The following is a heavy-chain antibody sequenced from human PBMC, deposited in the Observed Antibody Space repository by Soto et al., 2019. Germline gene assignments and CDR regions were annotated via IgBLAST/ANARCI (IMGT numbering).Heavy chain of an antibody. D-gene: IGHD1-26*01. CDR3: ASLVGATDYGMDV. Sequence: SETLSLTCTVSDGSISSYYWSWIRQPAGKGLGWIGRIYTSGSTNYNPSLKSRVTMSVDTSKNQFSLKLSSVTAADTAVYYCASLVGATDYGMDVWGQGTTVTVSS. CDR1: DGSISSYY. CDR2: IYTSGST. V-gene: IGHV4-4*07. J-gene: IGHJ6*02.